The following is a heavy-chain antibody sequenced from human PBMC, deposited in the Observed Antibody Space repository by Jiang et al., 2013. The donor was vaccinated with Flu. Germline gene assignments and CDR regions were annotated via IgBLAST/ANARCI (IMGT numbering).Heavy chain of an antibody. CDR3: ARSNWKTGIYYYYMDV. CDR2: TYFRSKWYS. Sequence: QTLSLTCAISGDNISSSSATWNWLRLSPSRGLEWLGMTYFRSKWYSDYASSLKSRMTINPDTSKNHFSLQLDSMTPEDSAVYYCARSNWKTGIYYYYMDVWDKGTTVTVSS. CDR1: GDNISSSSAT. J-gene: IGHJ6*03. V-gene: IGHV6-1*01. D-gene: IGHD1-1*01.